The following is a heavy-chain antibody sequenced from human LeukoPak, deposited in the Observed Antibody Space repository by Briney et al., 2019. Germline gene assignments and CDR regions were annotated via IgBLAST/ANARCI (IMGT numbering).Heavy chain of an antibody. CDR3: ARVPFYGDFDY. CDR2: INHSGST. V-gene: IGHV4-34*01. J-gene: IGHJ4*02. D-gene: IGHD4-17*01. Sequence: PSETLSLTCAVYGGSFSGYYWSWIRQPPGKGLEWIGEINHSGSTNYNPSLKSRVTISVDTSKNQFSLKLSSVTAADTAVYYCARVPFYGDFDYWGQGTLVTVSS. CDR1: GGSFSGYY.